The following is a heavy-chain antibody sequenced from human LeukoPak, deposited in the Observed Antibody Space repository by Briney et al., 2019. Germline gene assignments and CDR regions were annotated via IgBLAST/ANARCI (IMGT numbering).Heavy chain of an antibody. CDR2: INPNSGGT. D-gene: IGHD2-2*01. CDR1: GYTFTGYY. J-gene: IGHJ4*02. Sequence: ASVKVSCKASGYTFTGYYMHWVRQAPGQGLEWMGRINPNSGGTNYAQKFQGRVTMTRDTSISTAYMELSRLRSDDTAVYYCARDIFQLLPYYFDYWGQGTLVTVSS. CDR3: ARDIFQLLPYYFDY. V-gene: IGHV1-2*06.